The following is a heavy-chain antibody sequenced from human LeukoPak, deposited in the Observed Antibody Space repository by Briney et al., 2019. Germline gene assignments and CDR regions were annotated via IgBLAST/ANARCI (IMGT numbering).Heavy chain of an antibody. CDR1: GFTFRSYA. D-gene: IGHD3-22*01. Sequence: GGSLRLSCAASGFTFRSYAMSWVRQAPGKGLEWVSAITVSGGSTDYAESVKARFTISRDNSKNTLYLQMNSLRAEDTAVYYCAKDNGYFYDRRYFDYWGQGALVTVSS. V-gene: IGHV3-23*01. CDR3: AKDNGYFYDRRYFDY. CDR2: ITVSGGST. J-gene: IGHJ4*02.